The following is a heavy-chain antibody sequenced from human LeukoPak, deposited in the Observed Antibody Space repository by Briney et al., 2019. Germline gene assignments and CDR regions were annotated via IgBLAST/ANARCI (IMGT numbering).Heavy chain of an antibody. D-gene: IGHD6-19*01. CDR1: GGSFTSNAYY. CDR3: ARHIPQWLGPDSFDI. V-gene: IGHV4-39*01. J-gene: IGHJ3*02. Sequence: SETLSLTCTVSGGSFTSNAYYWGWIRQPPGKGLEWIGSIYNTGSTSYNPSLKSRVTISVDTPRNQFSLNLNSVTAADTAVFYCARHIPQWLGPDSFDIWGQGTMVTVSS. CDR2: IYNTGST.